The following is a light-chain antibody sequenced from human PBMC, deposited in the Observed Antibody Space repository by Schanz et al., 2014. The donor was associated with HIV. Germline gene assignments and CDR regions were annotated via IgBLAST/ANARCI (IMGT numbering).Light chain of an antibody. V-gene: IGKV1-13*02. CDR2: DAS. J-gene: IGKJ1*01. CDR1: QGINSA. CDR3: QQYHSYPPT. Sequence: AIQLTQSPSSLSASVGDRVTITCRASQGINSALAWYQQKPGRPPKLLIYDASSLQSGVPSRFRGSGSGTDFTLAISSLHPEDFATYYCQQYHSYPPTFGQGTKVEIK.